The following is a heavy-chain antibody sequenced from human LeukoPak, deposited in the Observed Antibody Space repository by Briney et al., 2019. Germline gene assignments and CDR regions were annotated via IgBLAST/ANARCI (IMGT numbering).Heavy chain of an antibody. D-gene: IGHD1-26*01. V-gene: IGHV4-39*01. J-gene: IGHJ4*02. CDR3: ARGPPQLPNFSSTLDELYYFDY. CDR2: IYYSGST. CDR1: GGSISSSSYY. Sequence: NPSETLSLTCTVSGGSISSSSYYWGWIRQPPGKGLEWIGSIYYSGSTYYNPSLKSRVTISVDTSKNQFSLKLSSVTAADTAVYYCARGPPQLPNFSSTLDELYYFDYWGQGTLVTVSS.